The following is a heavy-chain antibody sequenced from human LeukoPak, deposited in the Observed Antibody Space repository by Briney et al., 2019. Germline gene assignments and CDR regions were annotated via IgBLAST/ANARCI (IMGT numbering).Heavy chain of an antibody. D-gene: IGHD2-2*01. Sequence: GGSLRLSCAASGNYWMHWVRQAPGKGLVWVSHINSDGSWTGYADSAKGRFTISKDNAKNTVYLQMNNLRAEDTAVYYCVSFYETYWGRGTLVTVSS. CDR1: GNYW. CDR3: VSFYETY. J-gene: IGHJ4*02. CDR2: INSDGSWT. V-gene: IGHV3-74*01.